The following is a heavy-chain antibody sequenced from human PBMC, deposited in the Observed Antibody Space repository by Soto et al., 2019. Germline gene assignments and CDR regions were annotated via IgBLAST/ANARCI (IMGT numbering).Heavy chain of an antibody. J-gene: IGHJ4*02. D-gene: IGHD2-8*02. CDR1: GFTVSTYG. Sequence: QVRLVESGGGVVQPGRSLRLSCAVSGFTVSTYGMHWVRQAPGKGLEWVAVISRDGGTKYYADSVKGRFTISKDNSRNTLFLEMNNLRGDDMAVYYCTGEVASGYWGQGTLVTVSS. CDR3: TGEVASGY. CDR2: ISRDGGTK. V-gene: IGHV3-30*03.